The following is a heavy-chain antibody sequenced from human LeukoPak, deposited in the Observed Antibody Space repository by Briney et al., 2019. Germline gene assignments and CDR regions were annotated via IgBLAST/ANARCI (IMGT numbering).Heavy chain of an antibody. V-gene: IGHV4-59*08. D-gene: IGHD5-18*01. CDR2: IYHSGST. CDR3: ARLNTAMVTWGDNWFDP. J-gene: IGHJ5*02. CDR1: GGSISSYY. Sequence: PSETLSLTCTVSGGSISSYYWSWIRQPPGKGLEWIGSIYHSGSTYYNPPLKSRVTISVDTSKNQFSLKLSSVTAADTAVYYRARLNTAMVTWGDNWFDPWGQGTLVTVSS.